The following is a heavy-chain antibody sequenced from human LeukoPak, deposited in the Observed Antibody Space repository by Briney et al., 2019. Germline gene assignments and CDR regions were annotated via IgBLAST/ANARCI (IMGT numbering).Heavy chain of an antibody. CDR2: IYTSGST. V-gene: IGHV4-4*07. CDR1: GGSISSNY. Sequence: KPSETLSPTCSVSGGSISSNYWSWIRQPAGKGLEWIGRIYTSGSTKYNPSLKSRVTMSVDTSKNQFSLKLSSVTSTDTAVYYCAREWNPSGWVDYFDSWGQGTLVTVSS. CDR3: AREWNPSGWVDYFDS. J-gene: IGHJ4*02. D-gene: IGHD1-1*01.